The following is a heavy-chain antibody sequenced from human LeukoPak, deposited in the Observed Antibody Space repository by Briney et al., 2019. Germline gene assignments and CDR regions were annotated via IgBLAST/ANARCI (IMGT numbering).Heavy chain of an antibody. Sequence: PSETLSLTCTVSGGSISSSSYYWGWIRQPPGKGLEWIGSIYYSGSTYYNPSLKSRVTISVDTSKNQFSLKLSSVTAADTAVYYCARGALLRLWFGELNYFDYWGQGTLVTVSS. J-gene: IGHJ4*02. CDR2: IYYSGST. CDR3: ARGALLRLWFGELNYFDY. D-gene: IGHD3-10*01. V-gene: IGHV4-39*07. CDR1: GGSISSSSYY.